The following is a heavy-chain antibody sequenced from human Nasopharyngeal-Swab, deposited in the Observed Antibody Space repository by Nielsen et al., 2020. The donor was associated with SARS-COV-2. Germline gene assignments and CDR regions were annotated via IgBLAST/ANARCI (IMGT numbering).Heavy chain of an antibody. CDR3: ASTPLDSSGYYYAFHY. V-gene: IGHV3-30-3*01. D-gene: IGHD3-22*01. Sequence: GESLKISCAASGFPFSRSTMHWVRQAPGKGLEWVAVISYDGSNNYYADSVKGRFTISRDISKNTLYLQMNSLRAEDTAVFYCASTPLDSSGYYYAFHYWGRGTLVTVSS. CDR1: GFPFSRST. CDR2: ISYDGSNN. J-gene: IGHJ4*02.